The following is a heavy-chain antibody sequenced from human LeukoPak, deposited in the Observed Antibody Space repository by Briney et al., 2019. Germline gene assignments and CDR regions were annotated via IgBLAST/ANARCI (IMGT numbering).Heavy chain of an antibody. CDR1: GYTFTDYY. Sequence: ASVKVSCKTSGYTFTDYYIHWVRQAPGQGLEWMGWINPNSGGTNYAQKFQGRVTMTRDTSISTAYMELSRLRSDDTAVYYCARDSGGNWFDPWGQGTLVTVSS. CDR2: INPNSGGT. CDR3: ARDSGGNWFDP. V-gene: IGHV1-2*02. J-gene: IGHJ5*02.